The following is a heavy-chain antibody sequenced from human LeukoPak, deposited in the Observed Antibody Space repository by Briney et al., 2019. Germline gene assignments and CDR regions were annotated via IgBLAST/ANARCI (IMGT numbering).Heavy chain of an antibody. V-gene: IGHV3-23*01. D-gene: IGHD1-26*01. CDR2: ISGSGGST. Sequence: PGGSLRLSCAASGFTFSGYAMSWVRQAPGKGLEWVSAISGSGGSTYYADSVKGRFTISRDNSKNTLYLQMNSLRAEDTAVYYCAKVSRELLTCDYWGQGTLVTVSS. CDR1: GFTFSGYA. CDR3: AKVSRELLTCDY. J-gene: IGHJ4*02.